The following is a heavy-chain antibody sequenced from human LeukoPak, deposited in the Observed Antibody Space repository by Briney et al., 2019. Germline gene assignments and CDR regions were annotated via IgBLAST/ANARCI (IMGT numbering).Heavy chain of an antibody. J-gene: IGHJ3*02. Sequence: GGSLRLSCAASGFTFSSYAMHWVRQAPGKGLEWVAVISYDGSNKYYADSVKGRFTISRDNSKNTLYLQMNSLRAEDTAVYYYARRGGLHGAFDIWGQGTMVTVSS. CDR1: GFTFSSYA. CDR2: ISYDGSNK. CDR3: ARRGGLHGAFDI. V-gene: IGHV3-30-3*01. D-gene: IGHD2-21*02.